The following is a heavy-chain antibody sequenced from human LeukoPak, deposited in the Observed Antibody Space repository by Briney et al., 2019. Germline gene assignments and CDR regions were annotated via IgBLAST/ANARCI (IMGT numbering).Heavy chain of an antibody. CDR2: ISSSSGYI. CDR1: RFIFSSYS. J-gene: IGHJ4*02. CDR3: ARDSVSGDPGY. V-gene: IGHV3-21*01. Sequence: PGGSLRLSCAASRFIFSSYSMNWVRQAQGKGLEWVSSISSSSGYIYYADSVKGRFTISRDNTKNSLYLQMTSLRAADTAVYYCARDSVSGDPGYWGQGTLVTVSS. D-gene: IGHD7-27*01.